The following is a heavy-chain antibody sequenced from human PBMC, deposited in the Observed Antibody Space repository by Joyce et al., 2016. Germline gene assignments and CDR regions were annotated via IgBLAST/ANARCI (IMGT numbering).Heavy chain of an antibody. J-gene: IGHJ4*02. CDR1: GLTLSNYG. V-gene: IGHV3-30*18. Sequence: QVQLVESGGGVVQPGRSLRLSCAASGLTLSNYGVHWVRQVPGKGLEWVAVISDVGIYKYYADSVKGRFTISRDNSKNTVFLEMNSLRTEDTAVYYCAKILTATYSSGWFLVYWGQGTLVTVSS. CDR2: ISDVGIYK. D-gene: IGHD6-25*01. CDR3: AKILTATYSSGWFLVY.